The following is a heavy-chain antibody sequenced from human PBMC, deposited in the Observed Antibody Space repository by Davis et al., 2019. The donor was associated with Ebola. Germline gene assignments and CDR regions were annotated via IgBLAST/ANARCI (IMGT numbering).Heavy chain of an antibody. CDR2: IIPMYAAS. J-gene: IGHJ4*02. CDR1: GYTFTSYL. V-gene: IGHV1-69*13. CDR3: ARVGRWEHQQNYFDY. D-gene: IGHD4-23*01. Sequence: SVKVSCKASGYTFTSYLMHWVRQAPGQRLEWMGRIIPMYAASDYPQKFQGRVAITADQFTGTAYLELSSLRSEDTAIYYCARVGRWEHQQNYFDYWGQGTLVTVSS.